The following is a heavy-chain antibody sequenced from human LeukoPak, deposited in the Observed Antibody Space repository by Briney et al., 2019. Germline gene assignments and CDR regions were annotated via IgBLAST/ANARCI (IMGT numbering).Heavy chain of an antibody. CDR2: ISDSGST. V-gene: IGHV4-59*01. D-gene: IGHD2-15*01. J-gene: IGHJ4*02. Sequence: PSETLSLTCTVSGGSISGYYWSWIRQPPGKGLEWIGYISDSGSTNYNPSLKSRVTISVGTSKNQLSLKVTSVTAADTAVYYCARACSGGSCGHDCWGQGTLVTVSS. CDR1: GGSISGYY. CDR3: ARACSGGSCGHDC.